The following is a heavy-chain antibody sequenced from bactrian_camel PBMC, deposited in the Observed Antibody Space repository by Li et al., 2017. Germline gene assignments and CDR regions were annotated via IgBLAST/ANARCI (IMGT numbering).Heavy chain of an antibody. D-gene: IGHD6*01. CDR2: IDTGDGST. J-gene: IGHJ6*01. CDR1: GYISHSYS. V-gene: IGHV3S31*01. Sequence: DVQLVESGGGSVQAGGSLRLSCVVLGYISHSYSMAWFREAPGQEREGVAAIDTGDGSTYYLSSVEGRFTISHDNAKNTLYLQMNSLKPEDTAMYYCAAVRYGGSWYPLCRARSADFGYWGQGTQVTVS. CDR3: AAVRYGGSWYPLCRARSADFGY.